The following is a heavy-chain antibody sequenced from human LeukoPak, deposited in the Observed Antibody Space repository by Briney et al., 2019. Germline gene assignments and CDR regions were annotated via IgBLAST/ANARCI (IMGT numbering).Heavy chain of an antibody. D-gene: IGHD3-22*01. CDR2: INPNSGGT. CDR3: ARGPYYDSSGYYANFDY. V-gene: IGHV1-2*02. J-gene: IGHJ4*02. Sequence: ASVKVSCKASGYTFTGYYMHWVRQASGQGLEWMGWINPNSGGTNYAQKFQGRVTMTRDTSISTAYMELSRLRSDDTAVYYCARGPYYDSSGYYANFDYWGQGTLVTVSS. CDR1: GYTFTGYY.